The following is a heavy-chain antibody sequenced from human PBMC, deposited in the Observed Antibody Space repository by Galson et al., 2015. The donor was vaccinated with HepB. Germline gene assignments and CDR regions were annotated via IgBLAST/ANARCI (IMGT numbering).Heavy chain of an antibody. CDR1: GFTFSSYT. D-gene: IGHD6-19*01. J-gene: IGHJ3*02. Sequence: SLRLSCAASGFTFSSYTLHWVRQAPGEGLEWVAVISYDGSNKYYADSVKGRFTISRDNSKNTLYLQMNSLRAEDTAVYYCAGPVAHLDIWGQGTMVTVSS. V-gene: IGHV3-30-3*01. CDR3: AGPVAHLDI. CDR2: ISYDGSNK.